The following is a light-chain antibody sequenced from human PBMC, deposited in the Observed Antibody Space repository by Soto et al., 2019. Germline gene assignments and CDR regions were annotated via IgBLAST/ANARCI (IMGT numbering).Light chain of an antibody. V-gene: IGLV2-8*01. CDR1: SSDVGAYNF. CDR2: EVS. Sequence: QSALTQPPSASGSPGQSVTISCTGTSSDVGAYNFVSWYQQHPGRAPKLIIYEVSKRPSGVADRFSGSKSGNTASLTVSGLQSDDEADYYCSSYGGSNNYVFGTATKVTVL. CDR3: SSYGGSNNYV. J-gene: IGLJ1*01.